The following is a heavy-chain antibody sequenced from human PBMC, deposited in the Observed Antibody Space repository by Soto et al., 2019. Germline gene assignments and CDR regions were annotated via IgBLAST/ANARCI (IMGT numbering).Heavy chain of an antibody. J-gene: IGHJ6*02. CDR1: GFTFSSYG. V-gene: IGHV3-30*18. CDR3: AKDHMSNRNQPYYNGMDV. D-gene: IGHD1-1*01. Sequence: GGSLRLSCAASGFTFSSYGMYWVRQAPGKGLEWVSIISYDGSNKYYADSVKGRFTISRDNSKNTLYLQMNSLRAEDTAVYYCAKDHMSNRNQPYYNGMDVWGQGTTVTVSS. CDR2: ISYDGSNK.